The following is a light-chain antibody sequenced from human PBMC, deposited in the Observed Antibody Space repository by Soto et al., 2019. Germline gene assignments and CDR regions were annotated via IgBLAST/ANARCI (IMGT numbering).Light chain of an antibody. CDR1: QSVSSSY. CDR3: QQYNNWS. Sequence: EIVLTQSPGTLSLSPGERATLSCRASQSVSSSYLAWYQQKPGQAPRLLIYAASTRATGTPARFSGSGSGTEFTLTISSLQSEDFAVYYCQQYNNWSFGQGTRLEI. V-gene: IGKV3-15*01. J-gene: IGKJ5*01. CDR2: AAS.